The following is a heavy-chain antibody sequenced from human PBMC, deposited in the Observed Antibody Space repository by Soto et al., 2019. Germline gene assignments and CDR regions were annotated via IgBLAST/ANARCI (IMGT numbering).Heavy chain of an antibody. J-gene: IGHJ4*02. V-gene: IGHV2-5*01. CDR3: AHRRPIVGATRRGYFDY. D-gene: IGHD1-26*01. CDR2: ICWYDDK. Sequence: QITLEESGPAVVKPTQTLTLTCTFSGFSLSTSGVGVGWIRQPPGKALEWLALICWYDDKRYSPSLKSRLTITKDTSKIQVVLTMTNMDPVDTATDSCAHRRPIVGATRRGYFDYWGQGTLVTVSS. CDR1: GFSLSTSGVG.